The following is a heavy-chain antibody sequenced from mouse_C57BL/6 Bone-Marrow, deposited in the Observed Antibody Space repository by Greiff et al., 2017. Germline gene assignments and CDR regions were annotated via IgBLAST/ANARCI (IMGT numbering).Heavy chain of an antibody. V-gene: IGHV6-6*01. CDR1: GFTFSDAW. CDR3: TLITTVKVPFAY. CDR2: IRNKANNHAT. D-gene: IGHD1-1*01. J-gene: IGHJ3*01. Sequence: EVMLVESGGGLVQPGGSMKLSCAASGFTFSDAWMDWVRQSPEKGLEWVAEIRNKANNHATYYAESVIGRFTISRDDSKSSVYLQMNRLRAEDTGIYYCTLITTVKVPFAYWGQGTLVTVSA.